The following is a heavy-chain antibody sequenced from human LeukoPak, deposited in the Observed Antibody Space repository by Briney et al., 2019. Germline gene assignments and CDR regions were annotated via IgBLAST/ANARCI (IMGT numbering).Heavy chain of an antibody. D-gene: IGHD2-2*01. V-gene: IGHV3-23*01. CDR1: GFTFSSHA. CDR3: AKDPANIVVVPAAIDY. CDR2: IRGSGDDT. Sequence: PGGSLRLSCAASGFTFSSHAMSWVRQAPGKGLEWVSGIRGSGDDTYYADSVKGRFTISRDNSKNTLYLQMNSLRAEDTAVYYCAKDPANIVVVPAAIDYWGQGTLVTVSS. J-gene: IGHJ4*02.